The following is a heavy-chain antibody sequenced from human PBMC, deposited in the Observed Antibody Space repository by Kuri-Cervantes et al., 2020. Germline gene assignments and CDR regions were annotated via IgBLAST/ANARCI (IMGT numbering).Heavy chain of an antibody. Sequence: LSLTCAAPGFTFSSYSMNWVRQAPGKGLEWVAVISYDGSNKYYADSVKGRFTISRDNSKNTLYLQMNSLRAEDTAVYYCASPPITIFGVVIYYYYGMDVWGQGTTVTVSS. V-gene: IGHV3-30*03. CDR1: GFTFSSYS. CDR2: ISYDGSNK. J-gene: IGHJ6*02. D-gene: IGHD3-3*01. CDR3: ASPPITIFGVVIYYYYGMDV.